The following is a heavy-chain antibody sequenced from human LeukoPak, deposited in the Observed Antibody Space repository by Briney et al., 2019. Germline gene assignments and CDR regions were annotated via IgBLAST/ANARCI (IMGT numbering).Heavy chain of an antibody. CDR1: GYTFTSYG. D-gene: IGHD3-10*01. V-gene: IGHV1-18*01. CDR3: ARETCERGSGSYCPFDY. CDR2: ISAYNGNT. J-gene: IGHJ4*02. Sequence: ASVKVSCKASGYTFTSYGINWVRQAPGQGLEWMGWISAYNGNTNFAQKLQGRVTMSTDTSTNTAYMELRSLRSDDTAVYYCARETCERGSGSYCPFDYWGQGTLVIVSS.